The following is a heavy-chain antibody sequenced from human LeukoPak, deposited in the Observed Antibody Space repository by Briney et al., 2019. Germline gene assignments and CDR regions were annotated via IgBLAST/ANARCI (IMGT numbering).Heavy chain of an antibody. CDR3: ARDLEDIVVVPAADGIDY. Sequence: PGGSLRLSCAASGFTFSDYYMSWIRQAPGKGLEWVSYISSSGSTIYYADSVKGRFTISRDNAKNSLYLQMNSLRAEDTAVYYCARDLEDIVVVPAADGIDYWGQGTLVTVSS. V-gene: IGHV3-11*01. D-gene: IGHD2-2*01. CDR2: ISSSGSTI. J-gene: IGHJ4*02. CDR1: GFTFSDYY.